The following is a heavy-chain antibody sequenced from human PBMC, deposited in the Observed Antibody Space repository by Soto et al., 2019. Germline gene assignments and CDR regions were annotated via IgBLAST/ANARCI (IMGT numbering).Heavy chain of an antibody. J-gene: IGHJ5*02. Sequence: SETLSLTCSVSTYSISSVFFWGWIRQPPGKGLEWIGSIFHTGDTYYNPSLKSRITMSVDASKNQFSLKLTSLTAADTAVYYCARDTNSLDPWGQGTLVTVSS. V-gene: IGHV4-38-2*02. CDR3: ARDTNSLDP. CDR2: IFHTGDT. CDR1: TYSISSVFF.